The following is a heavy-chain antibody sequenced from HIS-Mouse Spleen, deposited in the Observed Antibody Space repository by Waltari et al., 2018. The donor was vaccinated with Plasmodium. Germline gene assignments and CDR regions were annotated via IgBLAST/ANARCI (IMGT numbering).Heavy chain of an antibody. CDR3: ARLSIAVAGNFDY. J-gene: IGHJ4*02. V-gene: IGHV4-39*01. CDR2: IYYSGST. Sequence: QLQLQESGPGLVKPSETLSLTCTVSVGSISSSSYYWGWIRQPPGKGLEWIGSIYYSGSTYYNPSLKSRVTISVDTSKNQFSLKLSSVTAADTAVYYCARLSIAVAGNFDYWGQGTLVTVSS. CDR1: VGSISSSSYY. D-gene: IGHD6-19*01.